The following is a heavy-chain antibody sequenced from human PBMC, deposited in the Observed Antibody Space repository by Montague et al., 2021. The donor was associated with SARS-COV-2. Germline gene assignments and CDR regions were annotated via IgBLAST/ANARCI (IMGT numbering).Heavy chain of an antibody. Sequence: SETLSLTCTVSGGSIISSSYYWGWIRQPPGKGLEWIGSIYYSGSTYYNPSLKSRVTISVDTSKNQFSLKLSSVTAADTAVYYCARDRGYFDWLFHSDYYYYGMDVWGQGTTVTVSS. CDR2: IYYSGST. D-gene: IGHD3-9*01. CDR3: ARDRGYFDWLFHSDYYYYGMDV. V-gene: IGHV4-39*07. J-gene: IGHJ6*02. CDR1: GGSIISSSYY.